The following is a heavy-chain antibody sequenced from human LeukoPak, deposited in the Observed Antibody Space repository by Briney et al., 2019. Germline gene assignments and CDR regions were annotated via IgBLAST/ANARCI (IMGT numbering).Heavy chain of an antibody. CDR3: AQDLAYIRFDS. J-gene: IGHJ4*02. V-gene: IGHV3-23*01. Sequence: NPGGSLRLSCAASGFIFSSHGMNWVRQAPGKGLEWVSGISPSGDITYYADSVKGRFTISRDNSKNTVYLQMDSLRFEDAAVYYCAQDLAYIRFDSWGQGTLVTVSS. CDR1: GFIFSSHG. D-gene: IGHD1-1*01. CDR2: ISPSGDIT.